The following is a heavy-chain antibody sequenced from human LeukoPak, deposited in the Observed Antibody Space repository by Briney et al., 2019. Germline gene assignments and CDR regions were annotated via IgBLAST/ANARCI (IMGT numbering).Heavy chain of an antibody. CDR1: GYTFTGYY. V-gene: IGHV1-2*02. J-gene: IGHJ5*02. D-gene: IGHD5-18*01. CDR2: INPDSGGT. CDR3: ATFKSRGYSYGP. Sequence: ASVKVSCKASGYTFTGYYMHWVRQAPGQGLEWMGWINPDSGGTNYAQKFQGRVTMTRDTSISTAYMELSRLRSDDTAVYYCATFKSRGYSYGPWGQGTLVTVPS.